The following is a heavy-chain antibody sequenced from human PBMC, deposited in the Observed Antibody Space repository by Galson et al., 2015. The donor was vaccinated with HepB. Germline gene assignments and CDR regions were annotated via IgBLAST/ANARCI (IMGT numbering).Heavy chain of an antibody. CDR1: GYSFTSYW. CDR3: ARGPEEGDNWFDP. V-gene: IGHV5-51*03. CDR2: IYPGDSDT. J-gene: IGHJ5*02. Sequence: QSGAEVKKPGESLKISCKGSGYSFTSYWIGWVRQMPGKGLEWMGIIYPGDSDTRYSPSFQGQVTISADKSISTAYMELSSLRSEDTAVYYCARGPEEGDNWFDPWGQGTLVTVSS.